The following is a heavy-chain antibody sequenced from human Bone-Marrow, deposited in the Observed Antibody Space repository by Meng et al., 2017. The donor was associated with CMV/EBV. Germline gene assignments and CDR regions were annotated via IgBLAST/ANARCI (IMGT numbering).Heavy chain of an antibody. CDR1: GFTFSSYA. V-gene: IGHV3-23*03. Sequence: SCKASGFTFSSYAMSWVRQAPGKGLEWVSVIYSGGSSTYYADSVKGRFTISRDNSKNTLYLQMNSLRAEDTAVYYCAKDSPLEYYDSSDPGAFDIWGQGTMVTVSS. CDR3: AKDSPLEYYDSSDPGAFDI. J-gene: IGHJ3*02. D-gene: IGHD3-22*01. CDR2: IYSGGSST.